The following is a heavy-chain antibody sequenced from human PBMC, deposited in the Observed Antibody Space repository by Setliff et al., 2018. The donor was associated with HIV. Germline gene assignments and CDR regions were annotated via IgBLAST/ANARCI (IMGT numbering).Heavy chain of an antibody. D-gene: IGHD5-12*01. CDR3: SCSGYDSYFDY. V-gene: IGHV3-73*01. CDR1: GFTFSGSA. Sequence: AGGSLSLSCAASGFTFSGSAMHWVRQASGKGLEWVGRIRSETNTYATAYAASVKGRFTISRDDSKNTAYLQMNSLKTEDTAVYYCSCSGYDSYFDYWGQGTPVTVSS. CDR2: IRSETNTYAT. J-gene: IGHJ4*02.